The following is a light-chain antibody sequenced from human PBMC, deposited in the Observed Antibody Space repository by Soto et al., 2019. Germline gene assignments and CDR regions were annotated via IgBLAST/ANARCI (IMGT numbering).Light chain of an antibody. Sequence: VLTQSPATLSLSPGERATLSCRASQSVSSYLAWYQQKPGQAPRLLIYDTSNRATGVPARFSGSGSGTDFTLTISSLEPEDCAIYYCQQRQYWPPITFGQGTRWRFN. CDR1: QSVSSY. V-gene: IGKV3-11*01. J-gene: IGKJ5*01. CDR2: DTS. CDR3: QQRQYWPPIT.